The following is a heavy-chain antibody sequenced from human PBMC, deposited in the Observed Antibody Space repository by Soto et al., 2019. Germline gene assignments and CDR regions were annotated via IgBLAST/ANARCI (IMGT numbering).Heavy chain of an antibody. D-gene: IGHD6-19*01. V-gene: IGHV3-30*18. J-gene: IGHJ2*01. CDR2: ISYDGRNK. CDR1: SFTFSSYA. Sequence: QVQLVESGGGVVQPGRSLRLSCAASSFTFSSYAIHWVRQAPGKGLKWVAFISYDGRNKDYADSVKGRFTISRDNSRNTLYLQMSSLRTEDTAVYYCAKNHGPGIAVAGTDWYFDLWGRGTLVTVSS. CDR3: AKNHGPGIAVAGTDWYFDL.